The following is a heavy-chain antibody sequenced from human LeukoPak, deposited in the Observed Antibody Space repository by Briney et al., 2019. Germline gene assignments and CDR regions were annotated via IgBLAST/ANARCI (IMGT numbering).Heavy chain of an antibody. V-gene: IGHV1-69*05. CDR3: AREFGVRGVMPYYFDY. CDR1: GGTFSSYA. J-gene: IGHJ4*02. Sequence: SVKVSCKASGGTFSSYAISWVRQAPGQGLEWMGRIIPIFGTANYAQRFQGRVTITTDESTSTAYMELSSLRSEDTAVYYYAREFGVRGVMPYYFDYWGQGTLVTVSS. CDR2: IIPIFGTA. D-gene: IGHD3-10*01.